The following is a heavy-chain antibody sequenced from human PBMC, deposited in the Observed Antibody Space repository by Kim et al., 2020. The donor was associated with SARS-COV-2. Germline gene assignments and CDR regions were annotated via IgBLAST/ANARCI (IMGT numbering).Heavy chain of an antibody. CDR1: GFTFSSYG. CDR3: ARDGGKRITIFGVVIPYWYFDL. J-gene: IGHJ2*01. CDR2: IWYDGSNK. V-gene: IGHV3-33*08. D-gene: IGHD3-3*01. Sequence: GGSLRLSCAASGFTFSSYGMHWVRQAPGKGLEWGAVIWYDGSNKYYADSVKGRFTISRDNSKNTLYLQMNSLRAEDTAVYYCARDGGKRITIFGVVIPYWYFDLWGRGTLVTVSS.